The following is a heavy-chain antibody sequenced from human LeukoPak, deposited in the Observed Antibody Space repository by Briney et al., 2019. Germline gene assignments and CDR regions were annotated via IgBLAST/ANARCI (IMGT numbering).Heavy chain of an antibody. V-gene: IGHV4-34*01. D-gene: IGHD4-17*01. J-gene: IGHJ5*02. CDR1: GGSFSGYY. CDR2: INHSGST. CDR3: ARAPPYGDYVRWFDP. Sequence: ASETLSLTCAVYGGSFSGYYWSWIRQPPGKGLEWIGEINHSGSTNYNPSLKSRVTISVDTSKNQFSPKLSPVTAADTAVYYCARAPPYGDYVRWFDPWGQGTLVTVSS.